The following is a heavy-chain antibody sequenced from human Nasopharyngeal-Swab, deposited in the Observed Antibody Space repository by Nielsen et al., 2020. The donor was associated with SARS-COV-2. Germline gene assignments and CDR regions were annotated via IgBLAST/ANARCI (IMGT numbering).Heavy chain of an antibody. CDR3: ARVSYDSSGYYGGYYFDY. V-gene: IGHV3-11*06. J-gene: IGHJ4*02. Sequence: GESLKISCAASGFTFSDYYMSWIRQAPGKGLEWVSYISSSSSYTNYADSVKGRFTISRDNAKNSLYLQMNSLRAEDTAVYYCARVSYDSSGYYGGYYFDYWGQGTLVTVSS. CDR1: GFTFSDYY. CDR2: ISSSSSYT. D-gene: IGHD3-22*01.